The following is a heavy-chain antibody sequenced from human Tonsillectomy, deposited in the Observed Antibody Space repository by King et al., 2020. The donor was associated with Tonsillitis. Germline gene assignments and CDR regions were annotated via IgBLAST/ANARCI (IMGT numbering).Heavy chain of an antibody. V-gene: IGHV3-21*01. CDR2: IRGSSSYI. Sequence: VQLVESGGGLVKPGGSLRLSCAASGFTFSSYSMNWVRQAPGKGLEWVSSIRGSSSYIYYADSVKGRFTISRDNAKNSLFLQMNSRRAEDTAVYYCARDEAILERFDYWGQGTLVTVSS. CDR1: GFTFSSYS. D-gene: IGHD1-1*01. CDR3: ARDEAILERFDY. J-gene: IGHJ4*02.